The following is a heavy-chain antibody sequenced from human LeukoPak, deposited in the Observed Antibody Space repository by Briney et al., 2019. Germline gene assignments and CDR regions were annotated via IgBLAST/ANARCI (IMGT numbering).Heavy chain of an antibody. CDR1: GGSISSYY. V-gene: IGHV4-4*07. CDR3: AREGDYYGSGSYDY. Sequence: SETLSLTCTVSGGSISSYYWSWIRQPAGKGLEWIGRIYTSGSTNYNPSLKSRVTMSVDTSKNQFSLKLSSVTAADTAVYYCAREGDYYGSGSYDYWGQGTLVTVST. J-gene: IGHJ4*02. D-gene: IGHD3-10*01. CDR2: IYTSGST.